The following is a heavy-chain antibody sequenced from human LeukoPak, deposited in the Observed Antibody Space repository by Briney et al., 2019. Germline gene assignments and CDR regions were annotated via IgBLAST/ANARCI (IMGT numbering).Heavy chain of an antibody. D-gene: IGHD1-1*01. CDR3: ARAPWNYFDY. CDR2: ISYDGSNK. J-gene: IGHJ4*02. Sequence: GRSLRLSCAASGFTFSSYGMHWVRQAPGKGLEWVAVISYDGSNKYYADSVKGRFTISRDNSKNTLYLQMNSLRDEDTAVYYCARAPWNYFDYWGQGTLVTVSS. CDR1: GFTFSSYG. V-gene: IGHV3-30*03.